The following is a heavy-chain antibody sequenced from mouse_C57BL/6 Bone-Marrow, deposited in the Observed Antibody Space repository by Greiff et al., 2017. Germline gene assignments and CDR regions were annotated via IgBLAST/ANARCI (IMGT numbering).Heavy chain of an antibody. D-gene: IGHD2-5*01. CDR2: INPSSGYT. CDR3: ARRTNYSNYRYYFDY. J-gene: IGHJ2*01. V-gene: IGHV1-4*01. CDR1: GYTFTSYT. Sequence: QVQLKGSGAELARPGASVKMSCKASGYTFTSYTMHWVKQRPGQGLEWIGYINPSSGYTKYNQKFKDKATLTADKSSSTAYMQLSSLTSEDSAVYYCARRTNYSNYRYYFDYWGQGTTLTVSS.